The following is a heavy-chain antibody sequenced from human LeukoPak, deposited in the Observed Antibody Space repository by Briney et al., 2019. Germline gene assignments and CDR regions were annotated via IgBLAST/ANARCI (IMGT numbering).Heavy chain of an antibody. V-gene: IGHV4-59*08. CDR2: IYNTGSA. J-gene: IGHJ4*02. Sequence: SETLSLTCTVSGGSISSYYWTWIRQPPRKRLEWIGYIYNTGSANYNPSFKSRVTISVDTSKNQFSLKLSSVTAADTAVYYCARNSSGNYFDYWGQGTLVTVSS. D-gene: IGHD1-26*01. CDR1: GGSISSYY. CDR3: ARNSSGNYFDY.